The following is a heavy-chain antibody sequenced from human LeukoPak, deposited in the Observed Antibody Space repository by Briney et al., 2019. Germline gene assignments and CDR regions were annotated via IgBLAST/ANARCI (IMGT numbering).Heavy chain of an antibody. Sequence: GGSLRLSCAASGFTFSSYWMSWVRQAPGKGLEWVSSISSSYIYYADSVKGRFTISRDNAKNSLYLQMNSLRAGDTAVYYCARGLGDYYYGMDVWGQGTTVTVSS. CDR2: ISSSYI. J-gene: IGHJ6*02. V-gene: IGHV3-21*01. CDR3: ARGLGDYYYGMDV. CDR1: GFTFSSYW.